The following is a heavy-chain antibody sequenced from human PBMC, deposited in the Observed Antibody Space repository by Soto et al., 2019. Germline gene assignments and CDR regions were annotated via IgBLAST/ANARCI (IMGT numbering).Heavy chain of an antibody. CDR2: IYYSGST. J-gene: IGHJ4*02. V-gene: IGHV4-39*01. Sequence: SETLSLTCTVSGGSISSSSYYWGWIRQPPGKGLERIGSIYYSGSTYYNPSLKSRVTISVDTSKNQFSLKLSSVTAADTAVYYCARRALHGGFDYWGQGTLVTVS. CDR3: ARRALHGGFDY. CDR1: GGSISSSSYY. D-gene: IGHD4-17*01.